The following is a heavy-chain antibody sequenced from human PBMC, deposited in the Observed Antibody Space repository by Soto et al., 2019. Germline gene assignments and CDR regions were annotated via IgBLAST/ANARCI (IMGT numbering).Heavy chain of an antibody. CDR1: GGSISSYY. V-gene: IGHV4-59*01. CDR2: IYYSGST. Sequence: PSETLSLTCTVSGGSISSYYWSWIRQPPGKGLGWIGYIYYSGSTNYNPSLKSRVTISVDTSKNQFSLKLSSVTAADTAVYYCARDGFDYGDPFDYWGQGTLVTVSS. CDR3: ARDGFDYGDPFDY. D-gene: IGHD4-17*01. J-gene: IGHJ4*02.